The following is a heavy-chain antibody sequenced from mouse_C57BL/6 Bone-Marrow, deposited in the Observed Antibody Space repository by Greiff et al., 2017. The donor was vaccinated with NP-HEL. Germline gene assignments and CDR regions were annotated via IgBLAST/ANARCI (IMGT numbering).Heavy chain of an antibody. Sequence: VQLQQSGAELVKPGASVKLSCKASGYTFTEYTIHWVKQRSGHGLEWIGWFYPGSGSINYNEKFKDKATLTADKSSSTVYMELSRLTSEDSAVYFCARHEEGVYYDYDGFAYWGQGTLVTVSA. CDR1: GYTFTEYT. CDR2: FYPGSGSI. J-gene: IGHJ3*01. D-gene: IGHD2-4*01. V-gene: IGHV1-62-2*01. CDR3: ARHEEGVYYDYDGFAY.